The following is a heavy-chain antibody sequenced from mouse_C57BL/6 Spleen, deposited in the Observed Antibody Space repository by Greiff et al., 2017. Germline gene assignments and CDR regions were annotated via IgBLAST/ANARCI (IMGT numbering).Heavy chain of an antibody. CDR3: ARTHYYGSSPYWYFDV. V-gene: IGHV1-39*01. D-gene: IGHD1-1*01. J-gene: IGHJ1*03. CDR1: GYSFTDYN. Sequence: VQLQQSGPELVKPGASVKISCKASGYSFTDYNMNWVKQSNGKSLEWIGVINPNYGTTSYNQKFKGKATLTVDQSSSTAYMQLNSLTSEDSAVYYCARTHYYGSSPYWYFDVWGTGTTVTVSS. CDR2: INPNYGTT.